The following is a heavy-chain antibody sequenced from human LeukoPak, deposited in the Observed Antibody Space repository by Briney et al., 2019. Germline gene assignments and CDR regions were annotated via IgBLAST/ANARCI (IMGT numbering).Heavy chain of an antibody. CDR1: GGAISSSSYY. CDR2: IYYSGST. CDR3: ARPLRDSSGYRPYYFDY. V-gene: IGHV4-39*01. J-gene: IGHJ4*02. Sequence: SETLSLTCTVSGGAISSSSYYWGWIRQPPGKGLEWIGSIYYSGSTYYNPSLKSRVTISVDTSKNQFSLKLSSVTAADTAVYYSARPLRDSSGYRPYYFDYWGQGTLVTVSS. D-gene: IGHD3-22*01.